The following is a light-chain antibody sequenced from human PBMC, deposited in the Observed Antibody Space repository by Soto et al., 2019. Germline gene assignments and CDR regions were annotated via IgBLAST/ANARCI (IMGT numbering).Light chain of an antibody. V-gene: IGKV1-39*01. J-gene: IGKJ4*01. Sequence: IQMTQSAASLSASLGDRVTITWRASQSISGYLNWYQQKQGKAPKVLISGASTLHNGVPSRFSGRGYGTDVNLTISSLQPEDVATYYCQQSLSTLLTFGGGTKVDIK. CDR1: QSISGY. CDR3: QQSLSTLLT. CDR2: GAS.